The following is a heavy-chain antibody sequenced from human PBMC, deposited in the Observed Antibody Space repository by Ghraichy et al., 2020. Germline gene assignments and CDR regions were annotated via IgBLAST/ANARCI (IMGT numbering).Heavy chain of an antibody. CDR2: IKQDGSEK. J-gene: IGHJ4*02. CDR3: ARAKGIAVAGMGY. Sequence: GGSLRLSCAASGFTFSSYWMSWVRQAPGKGLEWVANIKQDGSEKYYVDSVKGRFTISRDNAKNSLYLQMNSLRAEDTAVYYCARAKGIAVAGMGYWGQGTLVTVSS. D-gene: IGHD6-19*01. CDR1: GFTFSSYW. V-gene: IGHV3-7*01.